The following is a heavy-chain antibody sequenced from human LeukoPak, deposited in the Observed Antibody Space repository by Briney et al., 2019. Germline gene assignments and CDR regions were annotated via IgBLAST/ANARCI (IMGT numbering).Heavy chain of an antibody. V-gene: IGHV3-23*01. J-gene: IGHJ6*02. Sequence: PGGSLRLSCAAPGFTFSSYAMSWVRQAPGKGLEWVSAISGSGGSTYYADSVKGRFTISRDNSKNTLYLQMNSLRAEDTAVYYCAKDTLITIFGVVIRNSIYYGMDVWGQGTTVTVSS. D-gene: IGHD3-3*01. CDR3: AKDTLITIFGVVIRNSIYYGMDV. CDR1: GFTFSSYA. CDR2: ISGSGGST.